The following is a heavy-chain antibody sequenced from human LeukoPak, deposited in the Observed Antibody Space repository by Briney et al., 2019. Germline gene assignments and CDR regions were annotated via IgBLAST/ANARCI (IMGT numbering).Heavy chain of an antibody. Sequence: ASVKVSCKASGYTFTSYYMHWVRQAPGQGHELMGWINPNSGGTNYAQKFQGRVTMTRDTSISTAYMELSRLRSDDTAVYYCAIGHYYDSSGTLYYFDYWGQGTLVTVSS. J-gene: IGHJ4*02. CDR3: AIGHYYDSSGTLYYFDY. D-gene: IGHD3-22*01. CDR1: GYTFTSYY. CDR2: INPNSGGT. V-gene: IGHV1-2*02.